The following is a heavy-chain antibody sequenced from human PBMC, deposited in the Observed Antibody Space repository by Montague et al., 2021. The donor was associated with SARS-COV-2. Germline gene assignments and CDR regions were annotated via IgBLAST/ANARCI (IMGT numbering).Heavy chain of an antibody. CDR1: GDSVVGLRPR. CDR2: LYYRTKRYY. D-gene: IGHD6-13*01. J-gene: IGHJ4*02. V-gene: IGHV6-1*01. Sequence: CAISGDSVVGLRPRSDEHTSALQSHLHLVCRLYYRTKRYYDYAVSVKSRMTISPDTSKNQFSLQLSSVTPEDRAVYYCARDPRYSLSWSFDYWGQGTLVTVSS. CDR3: ARDPRYSLSWSFDY.